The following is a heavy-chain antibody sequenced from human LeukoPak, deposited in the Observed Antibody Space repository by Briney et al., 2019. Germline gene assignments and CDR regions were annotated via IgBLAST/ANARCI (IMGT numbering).Heavy chain of an antibody. V-gene: IGHV1-2*02. CDR1: GYSFTGYY. D-gene: IGHD6-25*01. J-gene: IGHJ5*02. CDR3: ARDGAAAEDVTSFDP. Sequence: ASVRVSCTGSGYSFTGYYMHRVRQAPGQGGERVGWFNPNTGNTHYSQKLQAGVTRTRATPISTAYMELSSLESDATAIYSWARDGAAAEDVTSFDPWGQGNLVTVSS. CDR2: FNPNTGNT.